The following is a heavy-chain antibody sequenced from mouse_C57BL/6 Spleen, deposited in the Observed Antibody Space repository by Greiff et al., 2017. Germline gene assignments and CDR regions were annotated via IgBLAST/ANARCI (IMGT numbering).Heavy chain of an antibody. CDR2: IWTGGGT. CDR3: ARNDYDGTGYAMDY. D-gene: IGHD2-4*01. CDR1: GFSLTSYA. Sequence: QVQLKQSGPGLVAPSQSLSITCTVSGFSLTSYAISWVRQPPGKGLEWLGVIWTGGGTNYNSALKSRLSISKDNSKSQVFLKMNSLQTDDTARYYCARNDYDGTGYAMDYWGQGTSVTVSS. J-gene: IGHJ4*01. V-gene: IGHV2-9-1*01.